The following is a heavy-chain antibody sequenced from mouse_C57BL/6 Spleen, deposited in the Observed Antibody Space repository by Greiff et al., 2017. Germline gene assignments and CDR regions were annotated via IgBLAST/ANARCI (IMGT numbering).Heavy chain of an antibody. CDR3: ARTGTDYAMDY. D-gene: IGHD4-1*01. V-gene: IGHV1-69*01. CDR2: IDPSDSYT. CDR1: GYTFTSYW. J-gene: IGHJ4*01. Sequence: QVQLQQPGAELVRPGSSVKLSCKASGYTFTSYWMPWVKQRPGQGLEWIGEIDPSDSYTNYNQKFKGKSTLTVDKSSSTAYMQLSSLTSEDSAVYYCARTGTDYAMDYWGQGTSVTVSS.